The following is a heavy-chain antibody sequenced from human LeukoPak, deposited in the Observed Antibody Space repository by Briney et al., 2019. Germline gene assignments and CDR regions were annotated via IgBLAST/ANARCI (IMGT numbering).Heavy chain of an antibody. CDR2: ISTDGGNQ. D-gene: IGHD2-15*01. CDR1: GFTFSEYD. Sequence: GGSLRLSCAASGFTFSEYDIHWIRRAPGKGLEWVSLISTDGGNQYYADSVKGRFTISRDNSKNTLYLQMNSLRLEDTALYYCARRGYYSQKGSDYWGQGTLVTVSP. CDR3: ARRGYYSQKGSDY. V-gene: IGHV3-30-3*01. J-gene: IGHJ4*02.